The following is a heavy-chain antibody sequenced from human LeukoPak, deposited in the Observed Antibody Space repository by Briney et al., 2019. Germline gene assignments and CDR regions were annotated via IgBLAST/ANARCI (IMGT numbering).Heavy chain of an antibody. CDR3: ARGGVLGQSAFDI. Sequence: PSETLSLTCTVSGGSISSYYWSWIRQPPGRGLEWIGYIYYSGNSGSANYNPSLQSRVTISADTSKNQFSLKVSSVTAADAAVYYCARGGVLGQSAFDIWGQGTVVTVSS. CDR1: GGSISSYY. V-gene: IGHV4-59*01. D-gene: IGHD7-27*01. J-gene: IGHJ3*02. CDR2: IYYSGNSGSA.